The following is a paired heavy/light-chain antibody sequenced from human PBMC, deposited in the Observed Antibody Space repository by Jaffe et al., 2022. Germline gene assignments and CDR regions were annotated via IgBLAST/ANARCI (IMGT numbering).Heavy chain of an antibody. V-gene: IGHV1-69*08. J-gene: IGHJ4*02. CDR2: IIPILGIA. D-gene: IGHD4-17*01. CDR1: GGTFSSYT. CDR3: ARDVGDYGDYHFDY. Sequence: QVQLVQSGAEVKKPGSSVKVSCKASGGTFSSYTISWVRQAPGQGLEWMGRIIPILGIANYAQKFQGRVTITADKSTSTAYMELSSLRSEDTAVYYCARDVGDYGDYHFDYWGQGTLVTVSS.
Light chain of an antibody. CDR3: QQFNSYPIT. CDR1: QGISSA. CDR2: DAS. J-gene: IGKJ5*01. Sequence: AIQLTQSPSSLSASVGDRVTITCRASQGISSALAWYQQKPGKAPKLLIYDASSLESGVPSRFSGSGSGTDFTLTISSLQPEDFATYYCQQFNSYPITFGQGTRLEIK. V-gene: IGKV1-13*02.